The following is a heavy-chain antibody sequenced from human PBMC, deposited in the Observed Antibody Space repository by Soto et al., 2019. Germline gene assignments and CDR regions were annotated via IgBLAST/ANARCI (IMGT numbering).Heavy chain of an antibody. CDR3: ARGRGYYLDY. CDR1: GYTFTSYA. Sequence: GASVKVSCKASGYTFTSYAMHWVRQAPGQRLEWMGWINAVNGNTKYSQNFQGRVTITRDTSASTAYMELSSLIFEDTAVYYCARGRGYYLDYWGQGTLVTVSS. D-gene: IGHD3-10*01. V-gene: IGHV1-3*01. CDR2: INAVNGNT. J-gene: IGHJ4*02.